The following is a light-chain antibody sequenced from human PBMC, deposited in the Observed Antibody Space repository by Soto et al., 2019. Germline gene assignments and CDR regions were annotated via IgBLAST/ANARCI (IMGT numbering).Light chain of an antibody. J-gene: IGKJ1*01. CDR1: QSVSNN. V-gene: IGKV3D-15*01. Sequence: EVVMTQSPATLSVSPGERATVSCRASQSVSNNLAWYQQKPGQAPRLLIYGASTRATGIPARFSGSGSGTEFTLTISSLQSEDFAVYYCQQYNSWPLSFGQGSKVDIK. CDR3: QQYNSWPLS. CDR2: GAS.